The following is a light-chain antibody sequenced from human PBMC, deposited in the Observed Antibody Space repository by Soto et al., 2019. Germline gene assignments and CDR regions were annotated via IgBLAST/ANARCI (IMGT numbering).Light chain of an antibody. CDR2: NNN. CDR3: AAWDDSLNDQVV. J-gene: IGLJ2*01. V-gene: IGLV1-44*01. CDR1: SSNIGSNT. Sequence: QSVLTQPPSASGTPGQRVTISCSGSSSNIGSNTVNWYQQLPGTAPKLLIYNNNQRPSGVPDRFSGSKSGTSASLAISGLQFEDEADYYCAAWDDSLNDQVVFGGGTKLTVL.